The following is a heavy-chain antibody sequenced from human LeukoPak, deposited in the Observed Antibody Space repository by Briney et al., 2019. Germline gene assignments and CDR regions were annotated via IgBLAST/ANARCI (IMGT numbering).Heavy chain of an antibody. Sequence: SETLSLTCAVYNASFNGYYWGWIRQPPGKGLEWIGYIYYSGSTNYNPSLKSRVTISVDTSKNQFSLKLSSVTAADTAVYYCARGLGRDAFDIWGQGTMVTVSS. J-gene: IGHJ3*02. V-gene: IGHV4-59*01. CDR2: IYYSGST. CDR3: ARGLGRDAFDI. D-gene: IGHD1-26*01. CDR1: NASFNGYY.